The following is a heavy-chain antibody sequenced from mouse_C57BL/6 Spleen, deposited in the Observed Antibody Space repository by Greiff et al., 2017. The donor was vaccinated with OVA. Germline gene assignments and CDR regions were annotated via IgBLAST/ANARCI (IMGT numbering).Heavy chain of an antibody. Sequence: EVKLVESGGGLVQPGGSLKLSCAASGFTFSDYGLAWVRQAPRKGPEWVAFISNLAYSIYYADTVTGRFTISRENAKNTLYLEMSSLRSEDTAMKYCARHQLSPYAMDYWGQGTSVTVSS. J-gene: IGHJ4*01. CDR1: GFTFSDYG. D-gene: IGHD3-2*02. CDR2: ISNLAYSI. CDR3: ARHQLSPYAMDY. V-gene: IGHV5-15*01.